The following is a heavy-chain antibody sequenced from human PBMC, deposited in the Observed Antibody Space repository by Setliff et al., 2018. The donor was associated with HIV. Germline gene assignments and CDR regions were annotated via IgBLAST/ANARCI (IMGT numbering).Heavy chain of an antibody. CDR2: IYPGDFDT. D-gene: IGHD3-16*01. CDR3: ARPRGGGEHYMDV. Sequence: ESLKISCKGFGYNFASSWIGWVRQMPGKGLEWMGIIYPGDFDTRYSPSFQGQVTISADKSISTAYLRWSSLKASDTAMYYCARPRGGGEHYMDVWGKGTTVTVSS. J-gene: IGHJ6*03. V-gene: IGHV5-51*01. CDR1: GYNFASSW.